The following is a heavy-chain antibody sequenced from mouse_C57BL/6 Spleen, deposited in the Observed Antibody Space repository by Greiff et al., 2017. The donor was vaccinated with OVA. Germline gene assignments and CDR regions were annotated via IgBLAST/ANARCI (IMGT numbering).Heavy chain of an antibody. CDR2: IDPSDSYT. V-gene: IGHV1-59*01. D-gene: IGHD1-1*01. CDR3: ARGTTVVPYFDY. Sequence: QVQLQQPGAELVRPGTSVKLSCKASGYTFTSYWMHWVKQRPGQGLEWIGVIDPSDSYTNSNQKFKGKATLTVDTSSSTAYMQLSSLTSEDSAVYYCARGTTVVPYFDYWGQGTTLTVSS. CDR1: GYTFTSYW. J-gene: IGHJ2*01.